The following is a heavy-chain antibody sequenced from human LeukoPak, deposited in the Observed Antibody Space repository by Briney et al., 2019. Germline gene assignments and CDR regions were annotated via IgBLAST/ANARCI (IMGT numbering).Heavy chain of an antibody. CDR3: AISSSWEYYFDY. CDR2: IYYSGST. J-gene: IGHJ4*02. Sequence: NPSETLSLTCTVPGGSISSYYWSWIRQPPGKGLEWIGYIYYSGSTNYNPSLKSRVTISVDTSKNQFSLKLSSVTAADTAVYYCAISSSWEYYFDYWGQGTLVTVSS. CDR1: GGSISSYY. D-gene: IGHD6-13*01. V-gene: IGHV4-59*01.